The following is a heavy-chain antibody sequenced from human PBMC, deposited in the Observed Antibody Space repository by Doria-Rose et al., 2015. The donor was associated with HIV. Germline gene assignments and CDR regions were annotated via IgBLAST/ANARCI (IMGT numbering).Heavy chain of an antibody. D-gene: IGHD6-13*01. Sequence: QITLKESGPVLVKPTETLTLTCTVSGVSLSSPGMGVSWIRQPPGKALEWLANIFSDDERSYKTSLMSRLTISSGACKSQLVLTMTDMDPVDTATYYCARIKSSRWYHKYYFDFWGQGTLVIVSA. V-gene: IGHV2-26*01. CDR3: ARIKSSRWYHKYYFDF. CDR1: GVSLSSPGMG. CDR2: IFSDDER. J-gene: IGHJ4*02.